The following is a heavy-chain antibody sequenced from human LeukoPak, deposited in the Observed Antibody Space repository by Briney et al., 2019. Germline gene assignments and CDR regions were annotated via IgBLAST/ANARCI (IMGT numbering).Heavy chain of an antibody. CDR2: ISASGGST. J-gene: IGHJ3*02. D-gene: IGHD1-26*01. V-gene: IGHV3-23*01. CDR3: ARPPYSGSYYGSDAFDI. Sequence: GGSLRLSCAASGFTLSSYAMSWVRQAPGKGLEWVSSISASGGSTNYADSVKGRFTISRDNSKNTLYLQMNSLRAEDTAVYYCARPPYSGSYYGSDAFDIWGQGTMVTVSS. CDR1: GFTLSSYA.